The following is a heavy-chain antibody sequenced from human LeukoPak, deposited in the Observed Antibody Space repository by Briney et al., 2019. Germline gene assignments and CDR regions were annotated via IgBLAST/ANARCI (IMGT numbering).Heavy chain of an antibody. D-gene: IGHD3-22*01. J-gene: IGHJ3*02. CDR1: GYSISSGVN. Sequence: AETLTLSCSVSGYSISSGVNWGWLRQPAGKGLEGIGSIFHSGSTYYTLSLKSRVTISVDTSKNPFYLKLSSLTAADTAVYYCARANYYDTSGYSRGAFDIWGQGTMVTVSS. CDR2: IFHSGST. CDR3: ARANYYDTSGYSRGAFDI. V-gene: IGHV4-38-2*02.